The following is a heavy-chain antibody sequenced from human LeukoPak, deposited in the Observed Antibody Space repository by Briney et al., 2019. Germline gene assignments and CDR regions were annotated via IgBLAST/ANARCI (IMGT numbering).Heavy chain of an antibody. J-gene: IGHJ6*02. D-gene: IGHD3-9*01. CDR2: ISYDGSNK. CDR3: AREGFDWLLYSYYYYYGMDV. V-gene: IGHV3-30-3*01. CDR1: GFTFSRFA. Sequence: QPGGSLRLSCAASGFTFSRFAMYWVRQAPGKGLEWVAAISYDGSNKYYADSVKGRFTISRDNSKNTLYLQMNSLRAEDTAVYYCAREGFDWLLYSYYYYYGMDVWGQGTTVTVSS.